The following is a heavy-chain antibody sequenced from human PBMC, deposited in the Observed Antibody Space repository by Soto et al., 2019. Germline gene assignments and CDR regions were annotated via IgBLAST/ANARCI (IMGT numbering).Heavy chain of an antibody. J-gene: IGHJ6*02. V-gene: IGHV1-18*01. D-gene: IGHD3-3*01. CDR1: GYTFSRYG. CDR2: ISAYNGNT. CDR3: ARDRVSYDFWIGYYIDYYYYGMDV. Sequence: APVEVSCKASGYTFSRYGISWGGQAPGQGLEWMGWISAYNGNTNYAQKLQGRVTMTTDTSTSTAYMELRSLRSDDTAVYYCARDRVSYDFWIGYYIDYYYYGMDVWGQGTTVTVSS.